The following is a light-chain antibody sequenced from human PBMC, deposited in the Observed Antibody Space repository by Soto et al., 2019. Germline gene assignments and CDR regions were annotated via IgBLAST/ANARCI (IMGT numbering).Light chain of an antibody. V-gene: IGKV1-39*01. Sequence: DIQMTQSPSSLSASVGDRLAITCRASQSISTNLNWYQQTPGKAPKLLISAASNLQSGVPSRFSGSGSGTHFTLTITTMYPEEFATYYCQQSYSLPWTFGQGTNVEIK. CDR2: AAS. CDR3: QQSYSLPWT. J-gene: IGKJ1*01. CDR1: QSISTN.